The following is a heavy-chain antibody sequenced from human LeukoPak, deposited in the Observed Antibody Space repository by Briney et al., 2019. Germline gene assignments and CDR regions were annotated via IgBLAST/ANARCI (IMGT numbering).Heavy chain of an antibody. CDR3: ARGSTVTRY. Sequence: PSETLSLTCAVYGGSFSGYYWGWIRQPPGKGLEWIGEINHSGSTNYNPSLKSRVTISVDTSKNQFSLKLSSVTAADTAVYYCARGSTVTRYWGQGTLVTVSS. J-gene: IGHJ4*02. V-gene: IGHV4-34*01. CDR1: GGSFSGYY. CDR2: INHSGST. D-gene: IGHD4-17*01.